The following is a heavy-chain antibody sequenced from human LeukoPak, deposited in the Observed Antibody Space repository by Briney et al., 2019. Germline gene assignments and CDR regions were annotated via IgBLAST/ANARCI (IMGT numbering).Heavy chain of an antibody. V-gene: IGHV4-34*01. J-gene: IGHJ3*02. D-gene: IGHD5-12*01. CDR3: ARAVSLRGYSGYYHDAFDI. Sequence: SETLSLTCAVYGGSFSGYYWSWIRQPPGKGLEWIREINHSGSTNYNPSLKSRVTISVDTSKNQFSLKLSSVTAADTAVYYCARAVSLRGYSGYYHDAFDIWGQGTMVTVSS. CDR2: INHSGST. CDR1: GGSFSGYY.